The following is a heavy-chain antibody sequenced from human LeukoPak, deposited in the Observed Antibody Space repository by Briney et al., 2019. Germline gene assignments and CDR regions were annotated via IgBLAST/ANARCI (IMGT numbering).Heavy chain of an antibody. D-gene: IGHD2-2*02. Sequence: GGSLRLSCAASGFTFSSYSMNWVRQAPGKGLEWVSSISSSSSYIYYADSVKGRFTISRDNAKNSLYLQMNSLRAEDTAVYYCAKDWMDIVVVPAAISVNWFDPWGQGTLVTVSS. J-gene: IGHJ5*02. V-gene: IGHV3-21*04. CDR2: ISSSSSYI. CDR3: AKDWMDIVVVPAAISVNWFDP. CDR1: GFTFSSYS.